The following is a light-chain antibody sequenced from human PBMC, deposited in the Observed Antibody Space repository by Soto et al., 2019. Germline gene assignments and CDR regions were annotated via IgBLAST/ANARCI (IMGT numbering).Light chain of an antibody. Sequence: QSVLTXPAXVSGSPGQSITISCTGTSSDVGGYNYVSWYQQHPGKAPKLMIYDVSNRPSGVSNRFSGSKSGNTASLTISGLQAEDEADYYCSSYTSSSTDVFGTGTKVTVL. V-gene: IGLV2-14*01. J-gene: IGLJ1*01. CDR3: SSYTSSSTDV. CDR2: DVS. CDR1: SSDVGGYNY.